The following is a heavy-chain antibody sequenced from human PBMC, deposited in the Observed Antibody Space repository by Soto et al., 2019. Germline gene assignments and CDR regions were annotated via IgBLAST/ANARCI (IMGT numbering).Heavy chain of an antibody. J-gene: IGHJ4*02. CDR1: GYTFTSYD. Sequence: ASVKVSCKASGYTFTSYDINWVQQATGQGLEWMGWMNPNSGNTGYAQKFQGRVTMTRNTSISTAYMELSSLRSEDTAVYYCARGRWQQLVEIDYWGQGTLVTVSS. CDR3: ARGRWQQLVEIDY. CDR2: MNPNSGNT. D-gene: IGHD6-13*01. V-gene: IGHV1-8*01.